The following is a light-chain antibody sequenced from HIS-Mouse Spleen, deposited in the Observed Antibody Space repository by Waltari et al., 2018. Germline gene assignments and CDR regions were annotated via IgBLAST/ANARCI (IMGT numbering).Light chain of an antibody. CDR3: YSTDSSGNHRV. Sequence: SYELTQPPSVSVSPGQTASITCSGDALPKKYAYWYQQKSRQAPVLVIYEDSKRPSGIPERFSGSSSGTMATLTISGAQVEDEADYYCYSTDSSGNHRVFGGGTKLTVL. J-gene: IGLJ2*01. V-gene: IGLV3-10*01. CDR2: EDS. CDR1: ALPKKY.